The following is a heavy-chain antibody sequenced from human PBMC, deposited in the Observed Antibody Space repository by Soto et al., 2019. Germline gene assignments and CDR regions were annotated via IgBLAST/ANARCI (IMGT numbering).Heavy chain of an antibody. CDR2: ISAYNGNT. D-gene: IGHD3-3*01. CDR1: GYTFTSYG. CDR3: ARDHDPCVFWSGYPSPFGY. Sequence: QVQLVQSGAEVKKPGASVKVSCKASGYTFTSYGISWVRQAPGQGLEWMGWISAYNGNTNYAQKLQGRVTMTTDTSTSTAYRDLSGLSFDDTGVYYCARDHDPCVFWSGYPSPFGYWGHGTLVTVSS. J-gene: IGHJ4*03. V-gene: IGHV1-18*01.